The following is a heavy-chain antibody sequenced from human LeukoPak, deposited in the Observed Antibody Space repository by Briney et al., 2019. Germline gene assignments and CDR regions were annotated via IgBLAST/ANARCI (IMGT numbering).Heavy chain of an antibody. D-gene: IGHD1-1*01. Sequence: SETLSHTCTVSGGSISTYYWSWIRQPPGKGLEWIGYIHYSGSTNYNPSLKSRVTISVDTSKNQFSLKLSSVTAADTAVYYCARESTNVSIDYWGQGTLVTVSS. CDR1: GGSISTYY. J-gene: IGHJ4*02. V-gene: IGHV4-59*12. CDR2: IHYSGST. CDR3: ARESTNVSIDY.